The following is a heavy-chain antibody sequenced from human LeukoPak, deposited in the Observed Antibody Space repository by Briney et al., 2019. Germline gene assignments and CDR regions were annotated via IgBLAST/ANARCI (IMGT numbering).Heavy chain of an antibody. CDR2: IYAGGDT. Sequence: GGSLRLSCVVSGFTVSSNYVNWVRQAPGKGLEWVSSIYAGGDTYTVDSVRDRFTISRDNSKNTLYLQMNSLRAEDTAIYYCARGSLRSGPLIDYWGQGTLVTVSS. V-gene: IGHV3-66*01. D-gene: IGHD6-19*01. CDR3: ARGSLRSGPLIDY. CDR1: GFTVSSNY. J-gene: IGHJ4*02.